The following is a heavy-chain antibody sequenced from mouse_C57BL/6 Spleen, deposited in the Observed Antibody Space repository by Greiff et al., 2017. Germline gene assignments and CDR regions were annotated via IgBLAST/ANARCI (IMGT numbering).Heavy chain of an antibody. CDR2: IYPGSGNT. Sequence: QVQLQQPGPELVKPGASVKISCKASGYTFTSYYIHWVKQRPGQGLEWIGGIYPGSGNTNYNEKFKGKATLTADTSSSTAYMQLSSLTSEDSAVYYCARALVLYNDYDYWGQGTTLTVSS. J-gene: IGHJ2*01. D-gene: IGHD2-4*01. CDR1: GYTFTSYY. CDR3: ARALVLYNDYDY. V-gene: IGHV1-66*01.